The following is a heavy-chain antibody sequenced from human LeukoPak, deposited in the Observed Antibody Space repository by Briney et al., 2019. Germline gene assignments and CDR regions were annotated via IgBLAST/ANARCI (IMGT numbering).Heavy chain of an antibody. CDR2: ISGSGGST. CDR1: GFTFSSYA. CDR3: ANYGNYYFYYMDV. Sequence: PGGSLRLSCAVSGFTFSSYAMSWVRQAPGKGLEWVSAISGSGGSTYYADSVKGRFTVSRDNSKNTLYLQMNSLGAEDTAVYYCANYGNYYFYYMDVWGKGTTVTVSS. D-gene: IGHD4-17*01. V-gene: IGHV3-23*01. J-gene: IGHJ6*03.